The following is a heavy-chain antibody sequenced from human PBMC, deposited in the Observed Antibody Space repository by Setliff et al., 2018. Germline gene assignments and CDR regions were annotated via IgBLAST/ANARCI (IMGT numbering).Heavy chain of an antibody. CDR1: GYTFINYG. CDR3: AREGIAWGLRTAFDI. J-gene: IGHJ3*02. V-gene: IGHV1-18*01. D-gene: IGHD7-27*01. CDR2: VSGDNDSR. Sequence: ASVKVSCKASGYTFINYGISWVRQAPGQGLEWMGWVSGDNDSRGYAQGLQGRITMTTDTSTSTAYMELRSLRSDDTAVYYCAREGIAWGLRTAFDIWGRGTMVTVSS.